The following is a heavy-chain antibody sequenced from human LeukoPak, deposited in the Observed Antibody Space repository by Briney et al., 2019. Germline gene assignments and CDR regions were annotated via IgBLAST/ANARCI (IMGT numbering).Heavy chain of an antibody. CDR2: IRYDGNDK. Sequence: PGGSLRLSCAASGFTFSSYGMHWVRQAPGKGLEWVAFIRYDGNDKYYADSVKGRFTISRDNAKNSLYLQMNSLRAEDTAVYYCASPPGGVGYSYGYVYYYYYMDVWGKGTTVTVSS. J-gene: IGHJ6*03. V-gene: IGHV3-30*02. CDR1: GFTFSSYG. CDR3: ASPPGGVGYSYGYVYYYYYMDV. D-gene: IGHD5-18*01.